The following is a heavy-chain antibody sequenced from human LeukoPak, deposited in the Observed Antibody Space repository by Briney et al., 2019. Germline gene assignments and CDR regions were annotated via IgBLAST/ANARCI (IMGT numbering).Heavy chain of an antibody. CDR2: IRSKAYGGTT. CDR1: GCTFGDYA. CDR3: SRTDPSTTLIDY. V-gene: IGHV3-49*04. D-gene: IGHD4-11*01. Sequence: PGRSLRLSCTSSGCTFGDYAMSWVRQAPGKGLEWVGFIRSKAYGGTTDYAASVNGSFTVSGDDSNSPAYLQMNSLKTEDTAVYYCSRTDPSTTLIDYWGPGTLVTVSS. J-gene: IGHJ4*02.